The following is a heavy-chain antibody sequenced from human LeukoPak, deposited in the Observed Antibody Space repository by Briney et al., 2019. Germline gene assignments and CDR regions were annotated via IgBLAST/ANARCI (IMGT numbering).Heavy chain of an antibody. CDR3: ASSWGGSCSYPSDN. J-gene: IGHJ4*02. V-gene: IGHV3-30-3*01. CDR2: ISYDGGNK. Sequence: GGSLRLSCAASGFTFSSYAMHWVRQAPGKGLEGVAVISYDGGNKYYADSVKGRYTISRDNSKNTLYLQMNSLRAEDTALYFCASSWGGSCSYPSDNWGQGTLVTVSS. CDR1: GFTFSSYA. D-gene: IGHD2-15*01.